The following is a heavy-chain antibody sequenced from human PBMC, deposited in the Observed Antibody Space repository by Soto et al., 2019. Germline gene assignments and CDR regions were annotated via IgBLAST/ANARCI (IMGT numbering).Heavy chain of an antibody. V-gene: IGHV3-30*03. Sequence: QVQLVESGGGVVQPGRSLRLSCAASGFTFSNYGMHWVRQAPGKGLEWVAVISYDGSNKYYADSVKGRFTISRDNTKNTLNLQMNSLRAEDTAVYYRATDFSGWYGSSEDGFWGQGTLVTVSS. D-gene: IGHD6-19*01. CDR1: GFTFSNYG. J-gene: IGHJ4*02. CDR3: ATDFSGWYGSSEDGF. CDR2: ISYDGSNK.